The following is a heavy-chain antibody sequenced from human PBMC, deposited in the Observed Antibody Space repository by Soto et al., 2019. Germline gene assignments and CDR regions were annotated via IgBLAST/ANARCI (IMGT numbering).Heavy chain of an antibody. V-gene: IGHV4-31*03. D-gene: IGHD3-22*01. CDR2: IYSSGST. J-gene: IGHJ3*02. Sequence: QVQLQESGPGLVKPSQTLSLTCTVSGGSISSGGYYWSWIRHHPGKGLEWIGYIYSSGSTYYNPSLRSRVTISADTSKNQFSLKLSSVTAADTAVYYCVRDYDYDSSRNDAFDIWGQGTMVTASS. CDR3: VRDYDYDSSRNDAFDI. CDR1: GGSISSGGYY.